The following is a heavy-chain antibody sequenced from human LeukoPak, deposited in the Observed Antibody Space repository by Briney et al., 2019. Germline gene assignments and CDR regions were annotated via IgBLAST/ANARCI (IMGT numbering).Heavy chain of an antibody. Sequence: GGSLRLSCAASGFTFSSYSMNWVRQAPGKGLEWVSSISSISNNIYYADSVKGRFTISRDNAKNSLYLQMNSLRAEDTAVYFCAKTPLVSFGELSHGDYYYYYYMDVWGKGTTVTISS. V-gene: IGHV3-21*01. J-gene: IGHJ6*03. CDR2: ISSISNNI. CDR3: AKTPLVSFGELSHGDYYYYYYMDV. D-gene: IGHD3-10*01. CDR1: GFTFSSYS.